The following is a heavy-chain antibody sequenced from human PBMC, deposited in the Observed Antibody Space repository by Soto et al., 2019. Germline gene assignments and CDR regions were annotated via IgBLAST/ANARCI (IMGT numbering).Heavy chain of an antibody. CDR1: GYSFTSYW. CDR3: ARHGGELYYYYGMDV. CDR2: IYPGDSDT. V-gene: IGHV5-51*01. J-gene: IGHJ6*02. Sequence: PGESLKISCKGSGYSFTSYWIGWVRQMPGKGLEWMGIIYPGDSDTRYSPSFQGQVTISADKSISTAYLQWSSLKASDTAMYYCARHGGELYYYYGMDVWSQGTTVTVSS.